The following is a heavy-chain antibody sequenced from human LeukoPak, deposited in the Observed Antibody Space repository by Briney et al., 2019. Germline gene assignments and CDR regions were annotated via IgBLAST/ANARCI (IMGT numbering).Heavy chain of an antibody. V-gene: IGHV3-21*01. J-gene: IGHJ4*02. CDR1: GFTFSSYI. Sequence: KPGGSLRLSCAASGFTFSSYIMNWVRQAPGKGLEWVSSISSSSSYIYYADSVKGRFTISRDNAENSLYLQMNSLRAEDTAVYYCARDGKFSAALDYWGQGTLVTVSS. CDR3: ARDGKFSAALDY. CDR2: ISSSSSYI. D-gene: IGHD1-1*01.